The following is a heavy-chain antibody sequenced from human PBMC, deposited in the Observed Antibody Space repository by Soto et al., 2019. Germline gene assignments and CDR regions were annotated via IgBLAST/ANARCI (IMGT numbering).Heavy chain of an antibody. CDR3: AGRSSLASVQIFVGKISNYDWFYP. CDR2: IYYSGST. Sequence: SETLSLTCTVSGGSISSSSYYWGWIRQPPGKGLEWIGSIYYSGSTYYNPSLQGQVTISVDTSKNQFSLKLNSVTAADTAVYFCAGRSSLASVQIFVGKISNYDWFYPWGQGTLVTVSS. CDR1: GGSISSSSYY. J-gene: IGHJ5*02. V-gene: IGHV4-39*01. D-gene: IGHD1-1*01.